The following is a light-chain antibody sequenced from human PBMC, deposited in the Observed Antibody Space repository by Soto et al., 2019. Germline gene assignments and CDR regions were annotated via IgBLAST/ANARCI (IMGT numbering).Light chain of an antibody. CDR2: DNN. CDR3: GTWDSSLSAGV. J-gene: IGLJ3*02. V-gene: IGLV1-51*01. Sequence: QSVLTQPPSVSAAPGQKVTISCSGSSSNIGHNYVSWYQQLPGTAPKLLIYDNNERPSGIPDRFSGSKSGTSATLGITGLQTGDEADYYCGTWDSSLSAGVFGGGTQLTVL. CDR1: SSNIGHNY.